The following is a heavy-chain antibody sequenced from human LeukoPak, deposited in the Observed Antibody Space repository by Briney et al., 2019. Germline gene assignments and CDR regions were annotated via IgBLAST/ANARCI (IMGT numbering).Heavy chain of an antibody. CDR1: GFTFSSYS. J-gene: IGHJ5*02. CDR2: ISSTGNTI. V-gene: IGHV3-48*04. CDR3: ARATYYYDSSGFRGFDP. Sequence: GGSLRLSCAASGFTFSSYSMNWVRQAPGKGLEWVSYISSTGNTIYYADSVKGRFTISRDNAKNSLYLQMNSLRAEDTAVYYCARATYYYDSSGFRGFDPWGQGTLVTVSS. D-gene: IGHD3-22*01.